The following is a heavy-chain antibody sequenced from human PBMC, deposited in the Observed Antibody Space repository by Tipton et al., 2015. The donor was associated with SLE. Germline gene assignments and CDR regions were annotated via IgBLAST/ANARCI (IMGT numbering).Heavy chain of an antibody. CDR1: GFSFSDHW. J-gene: IGHJ2*01. CDR3: ARGAPYYYDNWYFDV. D-gene: IGHD3-22*01. Sequence: LSLTCAASGFSFSDHWMSWVRQTPGTGLEWVANIKQDGSEWYYVDSVKGRFTISRDHGKKSLFLQMNSLRAEDTAVYYCARGAPYYYDNWYFDVWGGGTLVTVSS. V-gene: IGHV3-7*01. CDR2: IKQDGSEW.